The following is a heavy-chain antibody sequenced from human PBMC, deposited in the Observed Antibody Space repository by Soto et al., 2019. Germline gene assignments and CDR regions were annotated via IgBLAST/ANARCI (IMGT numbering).Heavy chain of an antibody. D-gene: IGHD5-18*01. CDR2: IYYSGST. J-gene: IGHJ6*02. V-gene: IGHV4-59*06. CDR1: GGSISSYY. Sequence: SETLSLTCTVSGGSISSYYWSWIRQHPGKGLEWIGYIYYSGSTYYNPSLKSRVTISVDTSKNQFSLKLSSVTAADTAVYYCARQRGYHKKLYYYYYGMDVWGQGTTVTVSS. CDR3: ARQRGYHKKLYYYYYGMDV.